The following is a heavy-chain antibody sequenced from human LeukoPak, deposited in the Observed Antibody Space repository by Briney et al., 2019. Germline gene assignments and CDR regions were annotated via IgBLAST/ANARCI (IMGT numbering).Heavy chain of an antibody. J-gene: IGHJ4*02. CDR3: AKDTSIGRCCTNGVCSPFDY. CDR2: ISDTGATT. D-gene: IGHD2-8*01. Sequence: GGSLRLSCAGSGFTFSSYAMSWVRQAPGKGLEWVSAISDTGATTYDADSVKGRFTISRDNSRSTLYLQLNSLRAEDTAVYYCAKDTSIGRCCTNGVCSPFDYWGQGTLVTVSS. CDR1: GFTFSSYA. V-gene: IGHV3-23*01.